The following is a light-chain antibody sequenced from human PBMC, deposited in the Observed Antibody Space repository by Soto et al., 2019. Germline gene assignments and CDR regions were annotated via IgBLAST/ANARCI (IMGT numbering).Light chain of an antibody. J-gene: IGKJ3*01. CDR2: GAS. V-gene: IGKV3-20*01. CDR3: QQYGTSPFT. CDR1: QSVRSSY. Sequence: EIVLTQSPGTLSLSPGERATLSCRASQSVRSSYLDWYQQKPGQAPRLLIYGASSRAAGIPDRFSGSGSGTDSTLTISRLEPEDFAVYYCQQYGTSPFTFGPGTKVDIK.